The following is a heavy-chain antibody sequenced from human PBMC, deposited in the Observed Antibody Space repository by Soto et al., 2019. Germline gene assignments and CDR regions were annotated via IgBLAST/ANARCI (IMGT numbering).Heavy chain of an antibody. Sequence: SETLSLPWSVAGGSIRSSSDCRGWIRQPPGKGLEWIGSIYYSGRTYYNPSLKSRVTISVDTSKNQFSLKLSPVTAADTAVYYCARRVFLGASNWFDSWGQGTLVTVSS. V-gene: IGHV4-39*01. D-gene: IGHD1-26*01. CDR1: GGSIRSSSDC. J-gene: IGHJ5*01. CDR3: ARRVFLGASNWFDS. CDR2: IYYSGRT.